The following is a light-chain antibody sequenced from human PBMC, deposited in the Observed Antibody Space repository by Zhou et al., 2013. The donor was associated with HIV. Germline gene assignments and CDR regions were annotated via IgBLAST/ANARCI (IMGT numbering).Light chain of an antibody. J-gene: IGKJ3*01. V-gene: IGKV1-33*01. Sequence: DIQMTQSPSSLSAYVGDRVIITCQASQDISNYINWYQQKPGKAPKLLIYEGSNLETGVPSRFSGSGSGTDFTFTISSLQPEDIAVYYCQQHDTLPLTFGPGTKVDIK. CDR3: QQHDTLPLT. CDR1: QDISNY. CDR2: EGS.